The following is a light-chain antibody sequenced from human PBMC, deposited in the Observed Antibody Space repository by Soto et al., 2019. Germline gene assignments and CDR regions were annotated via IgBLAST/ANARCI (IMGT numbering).Light chain of an antibody. CDR2: GAS. CDR1: QSVSSN. Sequence: EIVMTQSPATLSVSPGERATLSCRASQSVSSNLAWYQQKPGQAPRLLIYGASTRATGIPARFSGSGSGTEFPLTISSLQSEDFTLYYCQQYNNWPPWTFGQGTQVELK. J-gene: IGKJ1*01. V-gene: IGKV3-15*01. CDR3: QQYNNWPPWT.